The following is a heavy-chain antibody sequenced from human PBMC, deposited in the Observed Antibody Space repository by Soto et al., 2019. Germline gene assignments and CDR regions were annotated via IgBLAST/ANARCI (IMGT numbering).Heavy chain of an antibody. CDR2: INGDGSQK. D-gene: IGHD5-18*01. J-gene: IGHJ4*02. V-gene: IGHV3-7*01. CDR1: EFSFRSYW. Sequence: GGSLRLSCAASEFSFRSYWMTWVRQAPGKRLEWVALINGDGSQKYYVGSVKGRFIISRDNAKDSVYMQMDSLRAGDTAVYFCARVGRYGWDFDHWGQGTLVTVSS. CDR3: ARVGRYGWDFDH.